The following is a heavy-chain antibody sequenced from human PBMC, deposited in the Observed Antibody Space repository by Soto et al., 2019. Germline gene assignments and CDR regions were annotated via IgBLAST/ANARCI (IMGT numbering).Heavy chain of an antibody. V-gene: IGHV4-30-4*01. J-gene: IGHJ6*02. D-gene: IGHD4-17*01. Sequence: SETLSLTCTVSGDSIISGDDYWSWSRQTPGKVLEWMVYIYYSGYTDYNPSLKGRVIISLDTSDNELSLRLGSVSCADTAVDYXAREGAILYGGNPDYYYTVGVWGQGTTVT. CDR1: GDSIISGDDY. CDR2: IYYSGYT. CDR3: AREGAILYGGNPDYYYTVGV.